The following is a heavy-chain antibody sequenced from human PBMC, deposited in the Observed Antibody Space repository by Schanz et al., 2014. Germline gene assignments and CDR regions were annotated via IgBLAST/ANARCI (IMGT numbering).Heavy chain of an antibody. CDR2: VFPNGIT. CDR1: GGSIRSGTYY. CDR3: ARDTTWRLDL. V-gene: IGHV4-61*02. Sequence: QVQLQESGPGLVKPSQTLSLTCTVSGGSIRSGTYYWSWIRQPAGKALEWVGRVFPNGITNYNPSLKSGFPIPLGPSKTQFSLTLTSLAAADTAVYYCARDTTWRLDLWGRGTLVTVSS. D-gene: IGHD1-1*01. J-gene: IGHJ2*01.